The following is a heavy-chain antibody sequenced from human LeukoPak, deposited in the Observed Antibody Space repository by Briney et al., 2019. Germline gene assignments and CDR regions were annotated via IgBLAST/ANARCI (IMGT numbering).Heavy chain of an antibody. Sequence: SETLSLTCTVSGGSISSYYWSWIRQPPGKGLEWIGYIYYSGSTNYNPSLKSRVTISVDTSKNQFSLKLSSVTAADTAVYYCARDGVVPAANTYYYYYYYMDVWGKGTTVTISS. D-gene: IGHD2-2*01. J-gene: IGHJ6*03. CDR3: ARDGVVPAANTYYYYYYYMDV. CDR1: GGSISSYY. V-gene: IGHV4-59*12. CDR2: IYYSGST.